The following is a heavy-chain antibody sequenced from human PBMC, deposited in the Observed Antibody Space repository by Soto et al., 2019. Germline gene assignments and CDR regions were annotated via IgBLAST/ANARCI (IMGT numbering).Heavy chain of an antibody. CDR3: AKDGSSGTPYYFDY. J-gene: IGHJ4*02. V-gene: IGHV3-23*04. CDR2: IRGSGIST. D-gene: IGHD6-19*01. Sequence: EVQLVESGGGLVQPGGSLRLSCAAPGIIFSNYAMSWVRQAPGKGLEWDSGIRGSGISTFYADSVKGRFTISRDDSENMLYLQMDSLRAEDTAVYYCAKDGSSGTPYYFDYWGQGILVTVSS. CDR1: GIIFSNYA.